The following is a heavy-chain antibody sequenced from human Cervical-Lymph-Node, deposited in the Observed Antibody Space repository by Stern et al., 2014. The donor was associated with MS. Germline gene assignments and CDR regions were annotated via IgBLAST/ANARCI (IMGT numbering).Heavy chain of an antibody. Sequence: VQLVESGPGLVKPSETLSLPCTVSGGSIGPYYWSWIRQPPGKGLESIGFGYYSGSTNYNPSFKSRVTISVDTSKNQFSLNLSSVTAADTAVYYCARVAYSGYDSRGAFDSWGQGALVTVSS. CDR3: ARVAYSGYDSRGAFDS. V-gene: IGHV4-59*01. CDR1: GGSIGPYY. D-gene: IGHD5-12*01. J-gene: IGHJ4*02. CDR2: GYYSGST.